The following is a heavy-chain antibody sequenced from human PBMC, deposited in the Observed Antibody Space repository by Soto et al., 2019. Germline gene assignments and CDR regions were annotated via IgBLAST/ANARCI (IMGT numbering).Heavy chain of an antibody. V-gene: IGHV1-2*02. D-gene: IGHD6-19*01. J-gene: IGHJ4*02. CDR3: ARGGALDGTSPPFNH. CDR1: GYTFSGHY. CDR2: INANSGDT. Sequence: ASVKVSCKASGYTFSGHYMHWIRQAPGQGPEWLGWINANSGDTDRAPKFQDRLTMTRDTSISTAYMELSRLRSDDTAVYYCARGGALDGTSPPFNHWGQGTLVTVSS.